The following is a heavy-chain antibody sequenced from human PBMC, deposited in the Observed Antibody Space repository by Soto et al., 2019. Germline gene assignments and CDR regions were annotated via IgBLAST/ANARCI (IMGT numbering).Heavy chain of an antibody. V-gene: IGHV1-2*02. D-gene: IGHD6-19*01. J-gene: IGHJ4*02. CDR3: ARGGALDGTSPPFNH. CDR1: GYTFSGHY. CDR2: INANSGDT. Sequence: ASVKVSCKASGYTFSGHYMHWIRQAPGQGPEWLGWINANSGDTDRAPKFQDRLTMTRDTSISTAYMELSRLRSDDTAVYYCARGGALDGTSPPFNHWGQGTLVTVSS.